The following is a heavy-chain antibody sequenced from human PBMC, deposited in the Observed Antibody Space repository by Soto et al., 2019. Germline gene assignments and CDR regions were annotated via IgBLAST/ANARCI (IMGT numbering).Heavy chain of an antibody. CDR2: IYYGGTT. D-gene: IGHD2-15*01. V-gene: IGHV4-38-2*01. Sequence: SETLSLTCDVSVEHMTGGCYWGWIRQSPGKGLEWIGSIYYGGTTYYNPSLRSRLAISIDTSKNQFSLRLTSVTAADTALYFCARGWYYFDFWGRGTLVTLSS. CDR3: ARGWYYFDF. CDR1: VEHMTGGCY. J-gene: IGHJ4*02.